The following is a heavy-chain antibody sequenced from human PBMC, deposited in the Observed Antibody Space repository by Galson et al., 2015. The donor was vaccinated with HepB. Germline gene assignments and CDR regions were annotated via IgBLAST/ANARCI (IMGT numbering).Heavy chain of an antibody. Sequence: SVKVSCKASGYTFTSYYMHWVRQAPGQGLEWMGIINPSGGSTSYAQKFQGRVTMTRDTSTSTVYMELSSLRSEDTAVYYCARDTGWGGYEGWFDPWGQGTLVTVSS. CDR1: GYTFTSYY. D-gene: IGHD5-12*01. V-gene: IGHV1-46*03. CDR2: INPSGGST. CDR3: ARDTGWGGYEGWFDP. J-gene: IGHJ5*02.